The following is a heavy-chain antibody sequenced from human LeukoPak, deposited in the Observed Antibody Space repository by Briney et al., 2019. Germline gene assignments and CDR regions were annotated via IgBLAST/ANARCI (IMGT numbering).Heavy chain of an antibody. J-gene: IGHJ4*02. CDR3: ARDRSPKVWEPYDY. CDR2: IWYDGSNK. CDR1: GSTFSSYG. Sequence: GGSLRLSCAASGSTFSSYGMPWVRQAPGKGLEWVAVIWYDGSNKYYADSVKGRFTISRDNSKNTLYLQMNSLRAEDTAVYYCARDRSPKVWEPYDYWGQGTLVTVSS. D-gene: IGHD1-26*01. V-gene: IGHV3-33*08.